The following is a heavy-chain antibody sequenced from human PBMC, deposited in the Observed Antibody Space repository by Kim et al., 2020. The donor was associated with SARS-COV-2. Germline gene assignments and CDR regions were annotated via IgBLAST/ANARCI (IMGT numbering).Heavy chain of an antibody. CDR3: AGGGYSSLSWFDP. V-gene: IGHV3-7*04. J-gene: IGHJ5*02. Sequence: YAESLTARFTISRDNAKHSLYPQMNSLEAEETAVYYCAGGGYSSLSWFDPWGQGTLVTVSS. D-gene: IGHD6-13*01.